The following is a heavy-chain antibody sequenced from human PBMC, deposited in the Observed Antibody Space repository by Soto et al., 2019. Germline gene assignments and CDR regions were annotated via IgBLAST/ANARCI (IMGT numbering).Heavy chain of an antibody. CDR2: INQDGSDT. CDR3: ARVGVGIPAAKRGGCSNYWPFDS. CDR1: GFTFSSYW. V-gene: IGHV3-7*01. J-gene: IGHJ4*01. D-gene: IGHD4-4*01. Sequence: GGSLRLSCAASGFTFSSYWLTWVRQAPGKGLECVANINQDGSDTEFADSVRGRFSISRDNAKSSVFLQMTGLRGEDTAVYFCARVGVGIPAAKRGGCSNYWPFDSRGHGVLVTVSS.